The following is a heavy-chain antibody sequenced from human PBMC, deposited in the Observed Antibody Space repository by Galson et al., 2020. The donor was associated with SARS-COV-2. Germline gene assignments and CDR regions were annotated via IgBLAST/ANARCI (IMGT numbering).Heavy chain of an antibody. D-gene: IGHD1-7*01. CDR1: GYRFTSDW. CDR3: ARQVDASELRGRIAYHYYYMDV. Sequence: HGESLKISCKGSGYRFTSDWIAWVRQVPGKGLEWMGIIYPGDSDTKYSPSFQGQVTFLADKSTSTAYLQWTNLKASDTAIYYCARQVDASELRGRIAYHYYYMDVWGKGTSVTVSS. CDR2: IYPGDSDT. J-gene: IGHJ6*03. V-gene: IGHV5-51*01.